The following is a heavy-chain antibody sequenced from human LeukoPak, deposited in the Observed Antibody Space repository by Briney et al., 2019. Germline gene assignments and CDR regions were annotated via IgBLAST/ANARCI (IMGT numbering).Heavy chain of an antibody. CDR1: GGSISSYY. D-gene: IGHD4-17*01. J-gene: IGHJ3*02. CDR3: AAHYGDFDAFDI. V-gene: IGHV4-59*01. CDR2: IYYSGST. Sequence: SETLSLTCTVSGGSISSYYWSWIRQPPGKGLEWIGYIYYSGSTNYNPSLKSRVTISVDTSKNQFSLKLSSVTAADTAVYYCAAHYGDFDAFDIWGQGTMVTVTS.